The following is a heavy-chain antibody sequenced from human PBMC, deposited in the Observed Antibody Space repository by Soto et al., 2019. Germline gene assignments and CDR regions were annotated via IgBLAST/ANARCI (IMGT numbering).Heavy chain of an antibody. J-gene: IGHJ4*02. V-gene: IGHV4-59*01. CDR2: TYHSGST. CDR3: ARIGGYHGPLDY. Sequence: SETLSLTCSVSVVSISSYFWSWIRQAPGRGLEWIGYTYHSGSTNYSPSLKSRVAISLDTSENQFSLKVNSVTAADTAVYYCARIGGYHGPLDYWGQATPVTVSS. CDR1: VVSISSYF. D-gene: IGHD6-25*01.